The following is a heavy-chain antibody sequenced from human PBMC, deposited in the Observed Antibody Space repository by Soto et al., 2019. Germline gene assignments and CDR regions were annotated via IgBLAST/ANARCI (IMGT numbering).Heavy chain of an antibody. Sequence: SETLSLTCTVSGGSISSYYWSWIRQPPGKGLEWIGYIYYSGSTNYNPSLKSRVTISVDTSKNQFSLKLSSVTAADTAVYYCASWTDYGGNLEYFQHWGQGTLVTVSS. J-gene: IGHJ1*01. V-gene: IGHV4-59*01. CDR2: IYYSGST. CDR3: ASWTDYGGNLEYFQH. CDR1: GGSISSYY. D-gene: IGHD4-17*01.